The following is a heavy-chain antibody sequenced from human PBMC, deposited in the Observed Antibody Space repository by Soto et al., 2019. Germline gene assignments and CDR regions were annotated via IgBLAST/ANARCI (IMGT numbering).Heavy chain of an antibody. Sequence: LSLTCAVYGESFSGYYWSWIRQPPGKGLEWIGEIFHGGSTNYSPSLKSRVTIQVDTSKNHVSLELNSVTAADTAVYYCARPHYESNTFYHFFDYWGQGTLVTVSS. D-gene: IGHD3-22*01. V-gene: IGHV4-34*12. CDR1: GESFSGYY. CDR2: IFHGGST. J-gene: IGHJ4*02. CDR3: ARPHYESNTFYHFFDY.